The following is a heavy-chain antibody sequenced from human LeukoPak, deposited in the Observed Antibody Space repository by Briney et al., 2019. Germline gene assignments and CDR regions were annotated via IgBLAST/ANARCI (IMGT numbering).Heavy chain of an antibody. V-gene: IGHV3-30*04. Sequence: GGSLRLSCAASGFTFSSYPMHWVRQAPGKGLEWVALISYDGTHKYYADSVKGRFTISRDNSKNTLYLLMNSLRVEDTAVYFCARVLYDRSGYYIDYWGQGTLVTVSS. D-gene: IGHD3-22*01. CDR1: GFTFSSYP. CDR2: ISYDGTHK. J-gene: IGHJ4*02. CDR3: ARVLYDRSGYYIDY.